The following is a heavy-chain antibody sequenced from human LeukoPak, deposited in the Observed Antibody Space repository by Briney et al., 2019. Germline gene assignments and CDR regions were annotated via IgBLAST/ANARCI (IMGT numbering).Heavy chain of an antibody. CDR2: TTSDGSTI. Sequence: GGSLRLSCRASGFTFSSYWKNWVRQAPGKGLVWVSRTTSDGSTITYADSAKGRFIITRDNAKNTLYLQMNSLSAEDTALYYCSICPRGLTPHFWGLGTLVTVSS. D-gene: IGHD3-16*01. CDR3: SICPRGLTPHF. J-gene: IGHJ4*02. V-gene: IGHV3-74*01. CDR1: GFTFSSYW.